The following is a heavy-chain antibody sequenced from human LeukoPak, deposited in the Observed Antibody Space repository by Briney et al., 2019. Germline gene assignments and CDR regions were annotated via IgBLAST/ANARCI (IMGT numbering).Heavy chain of an antibody. CDR2: ISSGGSTI. Sequence: QPGGSLRLSCAASGFTFSSYEMNWVCQAPGKGLEWVSYISSGGSTIYYADSVKGRFTISRDNAKNSLYLQMNSLRAEDTAVYYCAVYPAAPHYFDYWGQGTLVTVSS. V-gene: IGHV3-48*03. CDR1: GFTFSSYE. D-gene: IGHD2-2*01. CDR3: AVYPAAPHYFDY. J-gene: IGHJ4*02.